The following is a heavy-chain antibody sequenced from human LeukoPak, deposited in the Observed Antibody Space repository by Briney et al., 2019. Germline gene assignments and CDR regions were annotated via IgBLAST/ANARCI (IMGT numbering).Heavy chain of an antibody. CDR1: GFTFSPYW. Sequence: GGSLRLSCAASGFTFSPYWMYWVRQAPGKGLVWVSRINSDGSSTDYAESVKGRFTISRDNAKDTLYLQVNSLRAEDTAVYYCAITVDCRATTDCYSYFHHWGQGTLVTVSS. CDR2: INSDGSST. CDR3: AITVDCRATTDCYSYFHH. D-gene: IGHD2-21*02. V-gene: IGHV3-74*01. J-gene: IGHJ1*01.